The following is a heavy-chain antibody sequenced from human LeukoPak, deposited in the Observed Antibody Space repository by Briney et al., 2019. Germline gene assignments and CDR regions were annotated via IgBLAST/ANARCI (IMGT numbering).Heavy chain of an antibody. CDR2: IKSKTDGGTT. CDR1: GFTFSNAW. J-gene: IGHJ4*02. Sequence: GGSLRLSCAASGFTFSNAWMSWVRQAPGKGLEWVGRIKSKTDGGTTDYAAPVKGRFTISRDDSKNTLYLQMNSLKTQDTAVYYCTTDIVLMVYAIRCGYWGQGTLVTVSS. V-gene: IGHV3-15*01. CDR3: TTDIVLMVYAIRCGY. D-gene: IGHD2-8*01.